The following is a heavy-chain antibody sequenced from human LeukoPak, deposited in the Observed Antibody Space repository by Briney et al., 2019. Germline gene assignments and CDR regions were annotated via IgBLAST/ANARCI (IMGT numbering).Heavy chain of an antibody. V-gene: IGHV3-7*01. D-gene: IGHD1-14*01. CDR1: GFTFSSSW. CDR2: IKHDEKEK. CDR3: AGMDHFDC. Sequence: PGGSLRLSCAASGFTFSSSWMAWVRQAPGNGREGLANIKHDEKEKDYVDSVKGPFTTATDNAKTSLELEMNSLRADDTTVYSCAGMDHFDCWGQGTLVTVSS. J-gene: IGHJ4*02.